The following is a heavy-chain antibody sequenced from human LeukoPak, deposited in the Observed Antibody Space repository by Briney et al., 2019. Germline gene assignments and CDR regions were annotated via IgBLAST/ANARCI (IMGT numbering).Heavy chain of an antibody. CDR3: ATSQSWLVPYSFDY. CDR2: IYYSGSI. Sequence: PSETLSLTCTVSGGSISSSSYYWGWIRQPPGKGLEWIGSIYYSGSIYYNPSLKSRVTISVDTSKNQFSLKLRSVTAADTAVYYCATSQSWLVPYSFDYWGQGTLVTVSS. J-gene: IGHJ4*02. CDR1: GGSISSSSYY. V-gene: IGHV4-39*07. D-gene: IGHD6-19*01.